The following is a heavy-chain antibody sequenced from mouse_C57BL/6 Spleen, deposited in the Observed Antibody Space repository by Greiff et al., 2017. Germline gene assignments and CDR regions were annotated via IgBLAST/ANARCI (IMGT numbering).Heavy chain of an antibody. CDR1: GFTFSSYG. CDR3: ARHENWDYFDY. V-gene: IGHV5-6*02. D-gene: IGHD4-1*01. CDR2: ISSGGSYT. Sequence: EVMLVESGGDLVKPGGSLTLSCAASGFTFSSYGMSWVRQTPDKRLEWVATISSGGSYTYYPDSVKGRFTISRDNDKNTLYLQMSSLKSEDTAMYYCARHENWDYFDYWGQGTTLTVSS. J-gene: IGHJ2*01.